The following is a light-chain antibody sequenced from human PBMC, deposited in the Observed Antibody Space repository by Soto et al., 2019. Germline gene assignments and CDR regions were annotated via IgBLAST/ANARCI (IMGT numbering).Light chain of an antibody. J-gene: IGLJ2*01. CDR1: SSNIGAGYD. CDR2: GNS. Sequence: QTVVTQPPSVFGAPGQRVTISCTGSSSNIGAGYDVHWYQQLPGTAPKLLIYGNSNRPSGVPDRFSGSKSGTSASLAITGLQAEDEADYYCQSYDSSLSGYVVFGGGTKLTVL. V-gene: IGLV1-40*01. CDR3: QSYDSSLSGYVV.